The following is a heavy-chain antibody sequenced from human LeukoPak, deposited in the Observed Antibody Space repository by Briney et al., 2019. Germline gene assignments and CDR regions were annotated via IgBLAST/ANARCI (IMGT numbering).Heavy chain of an antibody. CDR3: AREMGKMIVDY. CDR2: INHNGNVN. D-gene: IGHD3-22*01. J-gene: IGHJ4*02. Sequence: GVSLRLSCAASGFTFSSYWMNWARQAPGKGLEWVASINHNGNVNYYVDSVKGRFTISRDNAKNSLYLQMSNLRAEDTAVYYCAREMGKMIVDYWGQGTLVTVSS. CDR1: GFTFSSYW. V-gene: IGHV3-7*03.